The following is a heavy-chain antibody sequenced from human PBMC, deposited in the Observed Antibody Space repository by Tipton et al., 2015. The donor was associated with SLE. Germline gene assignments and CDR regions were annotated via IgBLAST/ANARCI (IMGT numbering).Heavy chain of an antibody. CDR2: IYPGDSET. J-gene: IGHJ3*02. D-gene: IGHD6-19*01. V-gene: IGHV5-51*01. CDR3: ARVHTSGWRTDDAFDI. Sequence: VQLVQSGPEVKKPGESLKISCKGSGYSFTSYWIGWVRQMRGKGLEWMGIIYPGDSETIYSPSFQGRVTISADKSISTAYLQWSSLKASDTAMYYCARVHTSGWRTDDAFDIWGQGTTVTVSS. CDR1: GYSFTSYW.